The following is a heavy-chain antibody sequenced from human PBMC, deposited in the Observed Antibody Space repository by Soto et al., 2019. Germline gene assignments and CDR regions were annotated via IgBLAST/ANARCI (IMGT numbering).Heavy chain of an antibody. CDR3: ARDIVVVPAAIPYYYYMDV. V-gene: IGHV1-69*05. CDR1: GGTLSSYA. CDR2: IIPIFGTA. Sequence: ASVKVSCKASGGTLSSYAISWVRQAPGQGLEWMGGIIPIFGTANYAQKLQGRVTMTTDTSTSTAYMELRSLRSDDTAVYYCARDIVVVPAAIPYYYYMDVWGKGTTVTVSS. D-gene: IGHD2-2*01. J-gene: IGHJ6*03.